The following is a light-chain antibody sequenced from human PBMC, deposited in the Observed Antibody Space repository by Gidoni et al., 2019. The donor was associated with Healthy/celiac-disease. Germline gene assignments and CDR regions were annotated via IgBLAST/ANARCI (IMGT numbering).Light chain of an antibody. CDR3: QQSYSTLYT. Sequence: DIRMTQSPSSLSASVEYRVTITCWASQSISSYLNWYQQKPGKAPKFLIYAASSLQSGVPSKFSGNGSGTDFTLTISSLQPEDFATYYCQQSYSTLYTFGQGTKLEIK. CDR1: QSISSY. J-gene: IGKJ2*01. CDR2: AAS. V-gene: IGKV1-39*01.